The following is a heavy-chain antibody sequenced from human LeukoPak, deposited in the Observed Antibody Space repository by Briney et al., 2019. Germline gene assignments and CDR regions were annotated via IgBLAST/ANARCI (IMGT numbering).Heavy chain of an antibody. CDR2: ISRTGNSI. J-gene: IGHJ4*02. Sequence: PGGSLRLSCAASGFPLSRYEMNWVRLAPGKGLEWISYISRTGNSIYYADSVKGRFTISRDSAKNSLSLQMNSLKAENTAVYYCARGPYSSNWYVDYWGQGTLVTVAS. V-gene: IGHV3-48*03. D-gene: IGHD6-13*01. CDR3: ARGPYSSNWYVDY. CDR1: GFPLSRYE.